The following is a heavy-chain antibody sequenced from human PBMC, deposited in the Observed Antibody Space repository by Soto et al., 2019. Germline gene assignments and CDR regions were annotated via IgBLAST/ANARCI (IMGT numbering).Heavy chain of an antibody. CDR1: GGSISSGGYY. J-gene: IGHJ6*02. V-gene: IGHV4-31*03. Sequence: QVQLQESGPGLVKPSQTLSLTCTVSGGSISSGGYYWSWIRQHPGKGLEWIGYIYYSGSTYYNPSLESRVTISVDTSKNQFSLKLSSVTAADTAVYYCARRYYDFWSGYYPLPYYGMDVWGQGTTVTVSS. CDR2: IYYSGST. CDR3: ARRYYDFWSGYYPLPYYGMDV. D-gene: IGHD3-3*01.